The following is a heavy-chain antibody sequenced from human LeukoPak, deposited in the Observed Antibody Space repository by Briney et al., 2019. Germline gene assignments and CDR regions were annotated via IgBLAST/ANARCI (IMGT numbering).Heavy chain of an antibody. D-gene: IGHD6-19*01. Sequence: GRSLRPSCAASGFTFSSYAMHWVRQAPGKGLEWVAVISYDGSNKYYADSVKGRFTISRDNSKNTLYLQMNSLRAEDTAVYYCATLSSGVFDYWGQGTLVTVSS. J-gene: IGHJ4*02. CDR1: GFTFSSYA. CDR2: ISYDGSNK. V-gene: IGHV3-30*04. CDR3: ATLSSGVFDY.